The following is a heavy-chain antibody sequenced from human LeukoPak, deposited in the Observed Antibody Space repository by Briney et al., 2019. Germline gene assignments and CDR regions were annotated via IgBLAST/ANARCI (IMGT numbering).Heavy chain of an antibody. D-gene: IGHD2-15*01. V-gene: IGHV3-30*04. CDR3: ARDERGFFYYMDV. Sequence: PGGSLRLSCAASGFTFSSYAMHWVRQTPGKGLEWVAAISYAGSNTHYADSVKGRFTISRDNSKNTMFLQMCSLRAEDTALYYCARDERGFFYYMDVWGKGTTVTVSS. CDR2: ISYAGSNT. CDR1: GFTFSSYA. J-gene: IGHJ6*03.